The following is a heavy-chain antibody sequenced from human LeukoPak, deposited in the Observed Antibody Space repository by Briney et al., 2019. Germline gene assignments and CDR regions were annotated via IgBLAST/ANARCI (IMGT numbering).Heavy chain of an antibody. V-gene: IGHV4-34*01. J-gene: IGHJ4*02. Sequence: KPSETLSLTCAVYGGSFSGYYWSWIRQPPGKGLEWIGEINHSGSTNYNPSLKSRVTISVDMSKNQFSLKLSSVTAADTAVYYCARLAAAGDYWGQGTLVTVSS. D-gene: IGHD6-13*01. CDR2: INHSGST. CDR1: GGSFSGYY. CDR3: ARLAAAGDY.